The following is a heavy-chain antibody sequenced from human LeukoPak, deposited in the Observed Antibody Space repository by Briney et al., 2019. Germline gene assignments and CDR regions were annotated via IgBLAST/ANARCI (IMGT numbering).Heavy chain of an antibody. CDR1: GFTFSSYA. J-gene: IGHJ4*02. D-gene: IGHD6-19*01. V-gene: IGHV3-48*01. CDR2: ISSSSSTI. CDR3: ARDPRTTPWVAVAGFDY. Sequence: PGGSLRLSCAASGFTFSSYAMSWVRQAPGKGLEWASYISSSSSTIYYADSVKGRFTISRDNAKNSLYLQMNSLRAEDTAVYYCARDPRTTPWVAVAGFDYWGQGTLVTVSS.